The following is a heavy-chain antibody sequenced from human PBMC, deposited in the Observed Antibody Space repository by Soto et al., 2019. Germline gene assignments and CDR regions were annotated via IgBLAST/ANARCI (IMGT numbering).Heavy chain of an antibody. D-gene: IGHD2-15*01. CDR1: GGTFSSYA. V-gene: IGHV1-69*13. J-gene: IGHJ6*02. Sequence: GASVKVSCKASGGTFSSYAISWVRQAPGQGLEWMGGIIPIFGTANYAQKFQGRVTITADESTSTAYMELSSLRSEDTAVYYCARIYCSGGSCYIGTDYYGMDVWGQGTAVTVSS. CDR2: IIPIFGTA. CDR3: ARIYCSGGSCYIGTDYYGMDV.